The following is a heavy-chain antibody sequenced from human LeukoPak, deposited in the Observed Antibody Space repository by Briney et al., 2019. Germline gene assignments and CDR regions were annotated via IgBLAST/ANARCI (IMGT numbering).Heavy chain of an antibody. V-gene: IGHV3-23*01. Sequence: GGSLRLSCAASRFTFSSFGMSWVRQAPGKGLEWVSGISGSGGSTFYADSVKGRFTISRDNSKNTLYLQMKSLRAEDTAVYYCEKVGNYSAGWYYFDYWGQGALVTVSS. CDR3: EKVGNYSAGWYYFDY. D-gene: IGHD6-19*01. J-gene: IGHJ4*02. CDR2: ISGSGGST. CDR1: RFTFSSFG.